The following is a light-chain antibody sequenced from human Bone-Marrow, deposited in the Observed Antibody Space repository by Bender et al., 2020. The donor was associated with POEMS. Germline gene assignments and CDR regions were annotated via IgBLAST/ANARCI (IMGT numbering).Light chain of an antibody. J-gene: IGLJ1*01. CDR1: SSDVGAYDY. CDR2: DVT. V-gene: IGLV2-11*01. CDR3: CSYAGSFTFV. Sequence: QSALTQPRSVSGSPGQSVTISCTGTSSDVGAYDYVSWYQQHPGKAPKLMISDVTKRPSGVPDRFSGSKSGNTASLTISGLQADDEADYSCCSYAGSFTFVFGPGTKVTVL.